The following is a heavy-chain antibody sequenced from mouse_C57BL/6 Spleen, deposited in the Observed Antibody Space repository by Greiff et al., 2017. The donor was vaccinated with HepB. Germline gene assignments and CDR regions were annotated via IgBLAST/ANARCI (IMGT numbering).Heavy chain of an antibody. CDR2: INPNNGGT. J-gene: IGHJ2*01. D-gene: IGHD2-1*01. V-gene: IGHV1-26*01. Sequence: VQLQQSGPELVKPGASVKISCKASGYTFTDYYMNWVKQSHGKSLEWIGDINPNNGGTSYNQKFKGKATLTVDKSSSTAYMELRSLTSEDSAVYYCARGTLLFQYYFDYWGQGTTLTVSS. CDR1: GYTFTDYY. CDR3: ARGTLLFQYYFDY.